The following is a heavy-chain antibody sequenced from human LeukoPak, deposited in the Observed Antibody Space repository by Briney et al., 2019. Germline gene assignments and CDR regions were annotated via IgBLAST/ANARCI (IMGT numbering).Heavy chain of an antibody. Sequence: PGGSLRLSCAASGFTFSSYSMNWVRQAPGKGLEWVSSISSSSSYIYYADSVKGRFTISRDNAKNSLYLQMNSLRAEDTAVYYCXXXXXXXXXXSXGMDVWGQGTTVTVSS. CDR3: XXXXXXXXXXSXGMDV. V-gene: IGHV3-21*01. CDR1: GFTFSSYS. J-gene: IGHJ6*02. CDR2: ISSSSSYI.